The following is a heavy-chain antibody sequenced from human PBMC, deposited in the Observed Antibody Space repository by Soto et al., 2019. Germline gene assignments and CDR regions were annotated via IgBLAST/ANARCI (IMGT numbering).Heavy chain of an antibody. CDR3: ARGHYDILTGYSNWFDP. CDR2: IYYSGST. CDR1: GGSISSYY. D-gene: IGHD3-9*01. V-gene: IGHV4-59*01. J-gene: IGHJ5*02. Sequence: SWTLSLTCTVSGGSISSYYWSWIRQPPGKGLEWIGYIYYSGSTNYNPSLKSRVTISVDTSKNQFSLKLSSVTAADTAVYYCARGHYDILTGYSNWFDPWGQGTLVTVSS.